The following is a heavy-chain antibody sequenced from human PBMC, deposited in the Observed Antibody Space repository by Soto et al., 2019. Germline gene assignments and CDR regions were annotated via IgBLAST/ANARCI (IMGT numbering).Heavy chain of an antibody. CDR2: IKSKTDGGTT. CDR3: TTECSSTSCYVDYYYGMDV. J-gene: IGHJ6*02. CDR1: GFTFSNAW. D-gene: IGHD2-2*01. Sequence: GSLRLSCAASGFTFSNAWMSWVRQAPGKGLEWVGRIKSKTDGGTTDYAAPVKGRFTISRDDSKNTLYLQMNSLKTEDTAVYYCTTECSSTSCYVDYYYGMDVRGQGTTVTVSS. V-gene: IGHV3-15*01.